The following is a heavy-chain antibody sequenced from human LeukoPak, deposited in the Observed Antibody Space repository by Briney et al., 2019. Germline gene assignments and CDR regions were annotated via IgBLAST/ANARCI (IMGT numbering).Heavy chain of an antibody. Sequence: ESPKIYRKGPGYSFTSYWIGLVRQMPGKGLEWIWIIYSGYSDTRYSQSFQGQVTITADKSISTEYLQWSSLKASDTAMYYCARHPLYCSSTSCYDYWGQGTLVTVSS. V-gene: IGHV5-51*01. D-gene: IGHD2-2*01. CDR1: GYSFTSYW. CDR3: ARHPLYCSSTSCYDY. J-gene: IGHJ4*02. CDR2: IYSGYSDT.